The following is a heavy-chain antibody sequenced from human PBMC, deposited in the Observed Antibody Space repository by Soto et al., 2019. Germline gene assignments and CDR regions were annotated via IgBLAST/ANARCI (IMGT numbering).Heavy chain of an antibody. CDR1: GGSVSSGSYY. CDR2: IYYSRST. CDR3: ARVGRGYSNGYLDD. V-gene: IGHV4-61*01. D-gene: IGHD5-18*01. Sequence: SETLSLTCTVSGGSVSSGSYYWSWLPQPPGQGLEWIGYIYYSRSTNYNPSLKSRVTISVDTSKNQFSLKLSSVTAADTAVYYCARVGRGYSNGYLDDWGQGTRVTVSS. J-gene: IGHJ4*02.